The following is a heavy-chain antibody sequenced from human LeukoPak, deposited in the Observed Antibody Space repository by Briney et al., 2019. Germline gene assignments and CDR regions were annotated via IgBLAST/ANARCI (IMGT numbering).Heavy chain of an antibody. V-gene: IGHV4-59*01. D-gene: IGHD5-24*01. CDR3: ARDRRRRDGYTLYWYFGL. CDR1: GGSISSYY. CDR2: IYYSGST. J-gene: IGHJ2*01. Sequence: SETLSLTCTVSGGSISSYYWSWIRQPPGKGLEWIGYIYYSGSTNYNPSLKSRVTISVDTSKNQFSLKLSSVTAADTAVCYCARDRRRRDGYTLYWYFGLWGRGTLVTVSS.